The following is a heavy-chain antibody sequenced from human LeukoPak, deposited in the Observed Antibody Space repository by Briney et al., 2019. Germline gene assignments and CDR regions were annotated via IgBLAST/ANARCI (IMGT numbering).Heavy chain of an antibody. D-gene: IGHD3-22*01. Sequence: PSQTLSLTCTVSGGSISSGSYYWGWIRQPPGKGLEWIGSIYYSGSTYYNPSLKSRVTISVDTSKNPFSLKLSSVTAADTAVYYCARQGRISMIVVLIEDAFDIWGQGTMVTVSS. CDR3: ARQGRISMIVVLIEDAFDI. CDR1: GGSISSGSYY. J-gene: IGHJ3*02. V-gene: IGHV4-39*01. CDR2: IYYSGST.